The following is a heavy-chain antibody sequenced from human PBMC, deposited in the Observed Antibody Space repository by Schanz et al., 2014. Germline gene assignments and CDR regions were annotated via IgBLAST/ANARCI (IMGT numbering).Heavy chain of an antibody. CDR2: ISYDGSNK. V-gene: IGHV3-30-3*01. D-gene: IGHD2-15*01. CDR1: GFTFSSYA. CDR3: ARDRGFCSGGSCLTFDY. J-gene: IGHJ4*02. Sequence: VQLLESGGGLVQPGGSLRLSCAASGFTFSSYAMRWVRQAPGKGLEWVAVISYDGSNKYYADSVKGRFTISRDNSKNTLYLQMNTLRAEDTAVYYCARDRGFCSGGSCLTFDYWGQGTLVTVSS.